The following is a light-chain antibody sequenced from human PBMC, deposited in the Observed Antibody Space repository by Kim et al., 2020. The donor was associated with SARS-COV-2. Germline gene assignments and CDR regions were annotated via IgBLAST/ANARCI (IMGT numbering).Light chain of an antibody. CDR3: QVWDPSSDLSYV. V-gene: IGLV3-21*04. Sequence: SSELTQPPSVSVAPGETARLTCGGNNIETKSVHWYRQKPGQAPVLVIYFDTDRPSGIPERFSGSNSGDTATLTISRVEAGDEADYYCQVWDPSSDLSYVFGTGTKVTVL. J-gene: IGLJ1*01. CDR2: FDT. CDR1: NIETKS.